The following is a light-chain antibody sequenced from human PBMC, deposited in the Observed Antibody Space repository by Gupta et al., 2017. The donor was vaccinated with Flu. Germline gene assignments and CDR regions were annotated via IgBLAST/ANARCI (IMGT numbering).Light chain of an antibody. V-gene: IGLV2-11*01. J-gene: IGLJ3*02. CDR3: CSYAGSYTWV. CDR2: DVS. Sequence: QSALPQPRSVSGSPGQSVTISCTGTSSDVGGYNYVSWYQQPPGKATKLMIYDVSKRPSGVPDRLSGSKFGNTASLTISGLQAEDEADYYCCSYAGSYTWVFGGGTKLTVL. CDR1: SSDVGGYNY.